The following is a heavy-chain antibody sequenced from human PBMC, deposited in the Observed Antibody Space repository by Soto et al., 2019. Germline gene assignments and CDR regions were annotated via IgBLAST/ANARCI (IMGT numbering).Heavy chain of an antibody. Sequence: ASVKVSCKASGYTFTSYYMHWVRQAPGQGLEWMGIINPSGGSTSYAQKFQGRVTMTRDTSTSTVYMELSSLRSEDTAVYYCARDGCGGDCPLVHWGQGTLVTVS. CDR1: GYTFTSYY. J-gene: IGHJ1*01. CDR2: INPSGGST. CDR3: ARDGCGGDCPLVH. V-gene: IGHV1-46*01. D-gene: IGHD2-21*02.